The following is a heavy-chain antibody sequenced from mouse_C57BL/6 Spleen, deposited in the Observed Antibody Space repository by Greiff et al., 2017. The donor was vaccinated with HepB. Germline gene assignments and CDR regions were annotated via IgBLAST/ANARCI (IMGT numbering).Heavy chain of an antibody. CDR2: ISSGGDYI. CDR1: GFTFSSYA. V-gene: IGHV5-9-1*02. Sequence: EVQGVESGEGLVKPGGSLKLSCAASGFTFSSYAMSWVRQTPEKRLEWVAYISSGGDYIYYADTVKGRFTISRDNARNTLYLQMSSLKSEDTAMYYCTREGLGHRGFAYWGQGTLVTVSA. CDR3: TREGLGHRGFAY. J-gene: IGHJ3*01. D-gene: IGHD4-1*01.